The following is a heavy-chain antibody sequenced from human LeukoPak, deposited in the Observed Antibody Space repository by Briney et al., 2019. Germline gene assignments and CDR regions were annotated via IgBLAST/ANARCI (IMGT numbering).Heavy chain of an antibody. D-gene: IGHD2-2*01. Sequence: GASVKVSCKASGGTFSSYAISWVRQAPGQGLEWMGGIIPIFGTANYAQKFQGRVTITADESTSTAYMELSSLRSEDTAVYYCARVRYCSSTSCYLSDYWGQGTLVTVSS. CDR1: GGTFSSYA. CDR3: ARVRYCSSTSCYLSDY. V-gene: IGHV1-69*01. J-gene: IGHJ4*02. CDR2: IIPIFGTA.